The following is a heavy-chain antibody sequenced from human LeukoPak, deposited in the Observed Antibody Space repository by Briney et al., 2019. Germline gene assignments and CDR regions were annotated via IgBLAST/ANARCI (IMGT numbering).Heavy chain of an antibody. CDR1: GFIFNNYA. CDR3: EGHNYGGPFDY. V-gene: IGHV3-9*01. CDR2: ISWNSGSI. D-gene: IGHD4/OR15-4a*01. J-gene: IGHJ4*02. Sequence: GGSLRLSCAGSGFIFNNYAMHWVRQPPGKGLEWVSGISWNSGSIDYADSVKGRFTISRDNAKNSLYLQMNSLRDEDTAVYYCEGHNYGGPFDYWGLGTLVTVSS.